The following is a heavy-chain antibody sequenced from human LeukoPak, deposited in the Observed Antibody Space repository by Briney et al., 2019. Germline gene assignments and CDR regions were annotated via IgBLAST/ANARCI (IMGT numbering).Heavy chain of an antibody. Sequence: PGGSLRLSCAASGFTFSSYAMHWVRQAPGKGLEWVAVISYDGSNKYYADSVKGRFTISRDNSKNTLYLQMNSLRAEDTAVYYCARDHIVVVPAAHYYYYGMDVWGQGTTATVSS. CDR3: ARDHIVVVPAAHYYYYGMDV. CDR2: ISYDGSNK. V-gene: IGHV3-30-3*01. J-gene: IGHJ6*02. D-gene: IGHD2-2*01. CDR1: GFTFSSYA.